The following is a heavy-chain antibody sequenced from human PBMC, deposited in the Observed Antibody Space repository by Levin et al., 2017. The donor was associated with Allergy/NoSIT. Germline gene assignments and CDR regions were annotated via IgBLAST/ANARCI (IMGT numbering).Heavy chain of an antibody. CDR2: ITDTGAAT. J-gene: IGHJ4*02. Sequence: GESLKISCAASRSTFSTYGMSWVRQAPGKGPDWVATITDTGAATYYPDSVRDRFTISRDNSKNTLYLQMNSLRVEDTALYYCAKDSSNSWFDYWGRGTLVTVSS. CDR3: AKDSSNSWFDY. CDR1: RSTFSTYG. V-gene: IGHV3-23*01. D-gene: IGHD4-11*01.